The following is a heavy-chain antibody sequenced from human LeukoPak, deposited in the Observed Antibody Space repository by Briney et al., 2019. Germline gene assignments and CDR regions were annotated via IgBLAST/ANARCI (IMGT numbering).Heavy chain of an antibody. CDR3: ARDLLRSYGMDV. CDR1: GFTVSSNY. J-gene: IGHJ6*02. V-gene: IGHV3-53*01. CDR2: IYSGGST. Sequence: PGGSLRLSCAASGFTVSSNYMSWVRQAPGKGLEWVSVIYSGGSTYYADSVKGRFTISRDNSKNTLYLQMNSLRAEDTAVYYCARDLLRSYGMDVWGQGTTVTVSS.